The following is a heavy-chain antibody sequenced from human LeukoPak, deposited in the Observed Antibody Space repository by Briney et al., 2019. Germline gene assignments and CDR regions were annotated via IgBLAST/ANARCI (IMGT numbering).Heavy chain of an antibody. V-gene: IGHV3-23*01. CDR2: FSGSGGST. D-gene: IGHD2-15*01. CDR3: ARSGLNRFDY. CDR1: GFTFSSYV. Sequence: GGSLRLSCAASGFTFSSYVMHWVRQAPGKGLEWVSTFSGSGGSTYYADSVKGRFSISRDNSKNTLYLQMNSLRAEDTAAYYCARSGLNRFDYWGQGTLVTVSS. J-gene: IGHJ4*02.